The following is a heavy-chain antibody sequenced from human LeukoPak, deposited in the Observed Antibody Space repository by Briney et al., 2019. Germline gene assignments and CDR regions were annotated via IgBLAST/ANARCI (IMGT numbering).Heavy chain of an antibody. Sequence: SETLSLTCAVSGYSISSGYYWGWIRQPPGKGLEWIGSIYHSGSTYYNPSLKSRVTISVDTSKNQFSLKLSFVTAADTAVYYCARHPLEFKYYYDSSGTSFDPWGQGTLVTVSS. CDR1: GYSISSGYY. J-gene: IGHJ5*02. V-gene: IGHV4-38-2*01. CDR2: IYHSGST. D-gene: IGHD3-22*01. CDR3: ARHPLEFKYYYDSSGTSFDP.